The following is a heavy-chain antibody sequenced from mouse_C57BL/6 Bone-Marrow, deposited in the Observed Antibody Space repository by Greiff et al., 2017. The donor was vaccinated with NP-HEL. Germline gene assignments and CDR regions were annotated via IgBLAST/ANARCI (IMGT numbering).Heavy chain of an antibody. CDR2: INPYNGGT. J-gene: IGHJ4*01. V-gene: IGHV1-19*01. CDR3: ARGISAMDY. Sequence: VQLQQSGPVLVKPGASVKMSCKASGYTFTDYYMNWVKQSHGKSLEWIGVINPYNGGTSYNQKFKGKATLTVDKSSSTAYMELNSLTSEDSAVYYCARGISAMDYWGQGTSVTVSS. CDR1: GYTFTDYY.